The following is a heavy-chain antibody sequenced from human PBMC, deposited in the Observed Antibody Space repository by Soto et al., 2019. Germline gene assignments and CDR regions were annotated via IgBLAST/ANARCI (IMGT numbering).Heavy chain of an antibody. J-gene: IGHJ3*02. CDR3: ARGDYYDSSVPAFDI. D-gene: IGHD3-22*01. CDR2: IIPIFGTA. Sequence: GASVKVSCKASGGTFSSYAIGWVRQAPGQGLEWMGGIIPIFGTANYAQKFQGRVTITADESTSTAYMELSSLRSEDTAVYYCARGDYYDSSVPAFDIWGQGTMVTVSS. V-gene: IGHV1-69*13. CDR1: GGTFSSYA.